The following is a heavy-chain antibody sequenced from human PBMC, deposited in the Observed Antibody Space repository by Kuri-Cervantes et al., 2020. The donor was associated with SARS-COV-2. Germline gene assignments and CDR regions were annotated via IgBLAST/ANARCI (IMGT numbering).Heavy chain of an antibody. D-gene: IGHD3-3*01. CDR1: GYTFTSYY. CDR2: INPSGGST. CDR3: AREEGSYDFWSGYYKTPFDY. Sequence: ASVKVSCKASGYTFTSYYMNWVRQAPGQGLEWMGIINPSGGSTSYAQKVKGRVTMTRDTSTSTAYMELSSLRSEDTAVYYRAREEGSYDFWSGYYKTPFDYWGQGTLVTVSS. J-gene: IGHJ4*02. V-gene: IGHV1-46*01.